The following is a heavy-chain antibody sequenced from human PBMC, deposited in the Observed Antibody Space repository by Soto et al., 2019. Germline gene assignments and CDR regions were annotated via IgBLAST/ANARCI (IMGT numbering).Heavy chain of an antibody. Sequence: GGSLRLSCAASGFTFSSYAMSWVRQAPGKGLEWVSAISGSGGSTYYADSVKGRFTISRDNSKSTLYLQMNSLRAEDTAVYYCAKDVSYDSSGQAFDYWGQGTLVTVSS. V-gene: IGHV3-23*01. CDR1: GFTFSSYA. CDR2: ISGSGGST. CDR3: AKDVSYDSSGQAFDY. J-gene: IGHJ4*02. D-gene: IGHD3-22*01.